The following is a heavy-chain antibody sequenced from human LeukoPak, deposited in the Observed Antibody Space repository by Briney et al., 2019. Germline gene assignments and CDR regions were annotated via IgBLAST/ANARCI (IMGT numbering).Heavy chain of an antibody. V-gene: IGHV3-21*01. D-gene: IGHD2-2*01. CDR1: GFTFNTYS. CDR3: ANHFACGSNSCPPFDS. CDR2: ISDNSNYI. Sequence: PGGSLRLSCAASGFTFNTYSMNWVRQAPGKGLEWASSISDNSNYIYYSDSVEGRFTISRDNAKNSLYLQMSSLRVEDTAVYYCANHFACGSNSCPPFDSWGQRTLVTVSS. J-gene: IGHJ4*02.